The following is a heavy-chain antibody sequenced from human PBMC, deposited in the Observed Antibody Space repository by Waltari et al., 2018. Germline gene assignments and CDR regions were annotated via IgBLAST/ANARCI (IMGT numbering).Heavy chain of an antibody. D-gene: IGHD6-19*01. V-gene: IGHV1-8*01. Sequence: QVQLVQSGAEVKKPGASVKVSCKASGYTFTSYDINWVRQATGQGLEWMGWRGWRNPNRGNTGYEQKFQGRGTMTRNTSISTAYMELSSLRSEDTAVYYCARGPVGSGWEGLYNWFDPWGQGTLVTVSS. CDR3: ARGPVGSGWEGLYNWFDP. CDR2: RNPNRGNT. J-gene: IGHJ5*02. CDR1: GYTFTSYD.